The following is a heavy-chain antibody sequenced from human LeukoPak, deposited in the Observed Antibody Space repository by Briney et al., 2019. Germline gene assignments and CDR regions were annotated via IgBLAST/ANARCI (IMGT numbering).Heavy chain of an antibody. Sequence: PSETLSLTCTVSGASFSSSTYYWGWIRQPPGKGLEWTGSIYYSGSTYYNPSLKSRVTMSVDTSKNQFSLKLSSVTAADTAVYYCARHAGGISATGTRPFDHWGQGTLVTVSS. D-gene: IGHD6-13*01. J-gene: IGHJ4*02. CDR2: IYYSGST. CDR1: GASFSSSTYY. CDR3: ARHAGGISATGTRPFDH. V-gene: IGHV4-39*01.